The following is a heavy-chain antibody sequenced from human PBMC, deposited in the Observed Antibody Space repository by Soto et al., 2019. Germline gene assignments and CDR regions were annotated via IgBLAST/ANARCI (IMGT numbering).Heavy chain of an antibody. D-gene: IGHD2-21*02. CDR3: VQSRCGGDCLQSYSSHSYYGLDV. CDR2: IYWDDDK. Sequence: QITLKESGPTLVKPTQTLPLTCTFSGFSLSTIGVGVGWIRQPPGKALEWLALIYWDDDKRYSPSLKSRLTVTKDTSKNHVVLTMTNMDPVDTATYYCVQSRCGGDCLQSYSSHSYYGLDVWGQGTTVTVSS. CDR1: GFSLSTIGVG. V-gene: IGHV2-5*02. J-gene: IGHJ6*02.